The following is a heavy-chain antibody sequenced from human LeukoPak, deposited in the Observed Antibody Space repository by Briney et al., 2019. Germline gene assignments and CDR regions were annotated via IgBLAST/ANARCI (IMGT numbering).Heavy chain of an antibody. CDR3: ARDNYSNYEYYYYGMDV. V-gene: IGHV4-31*03. CDR2: IYYSGST. J-gene: IGHJ6*02. CDR1: GGSISSGGYY. Sequence: SQTLSLTCTVSGGSISSGGYYWSWLRQHPGKGLEWIGYIYYSGSTYYNPSLKSRVTISVDTSKNQFSLKLSSVTAADTAVYYCARDNYSNYEYYYYGMDVWGQGTTVTVSS. D-gene: IGHD4-11*01.